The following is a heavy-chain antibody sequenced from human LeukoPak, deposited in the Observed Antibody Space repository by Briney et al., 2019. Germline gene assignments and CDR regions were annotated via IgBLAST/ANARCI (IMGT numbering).Heavy chain of an antibody. CDR1: GFTVSSNY. V-gene: IGHV3-30-3*01. Sequence: GGSLRLSCAASGFTVSSNYMSWVRQAPGKGPEWVAVISYDGSNEYYADSVKGRFTISRDNSKNTLYLQMNSLSVEDTAVYYCARVGYYASGPFSYFDYWGQGTLVTVSS. CDR3: ARVGYYASGPFSYFDY. D-gene: IGHD3-10*01. J-gene: IGHJ4*02. CDR2: ISYDGSNE.